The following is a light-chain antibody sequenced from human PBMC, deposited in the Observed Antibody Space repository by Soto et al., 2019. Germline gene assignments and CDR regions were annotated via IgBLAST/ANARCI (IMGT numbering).Light chain of an antibody. CDR1: QSISSNY. Sequence: EIVLTQSPGTLSLSPGERATLSCWVSQSISSNYLDWYQQKPGQPPRLLISGSSIRATGIPKRFSGSASGTNFTLTISSLEPEDFAVFYCQQYGSSPFTFGPGTKVDIK. J-gene: IGKJ3*01. CDR2: GSS. V-gene: IGKV3-20*01. CDR3: QQYGSSPFT.